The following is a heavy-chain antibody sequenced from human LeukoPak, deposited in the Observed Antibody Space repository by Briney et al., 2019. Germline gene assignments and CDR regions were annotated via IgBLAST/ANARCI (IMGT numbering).Heavy chain of an antibody. CDR1: GFIVSSSY. J-gene: IGHJ4*02. CDR3: VSHSDTLTSYSFDY. D-gene: IGHD3-9*01. V-gene: IGHV3-53*01. Sequence: PGGYLRLSCAASGFIVSSSYMSWVRQAPGKGLEWVSITHSGGNTYYADSVKGRFTISRDNSKNTMSLQMSSLRAEDAAVYYCVSHSDTLTSYSFDYWGQGTLVTVSS. CDR2: THSGGNT.